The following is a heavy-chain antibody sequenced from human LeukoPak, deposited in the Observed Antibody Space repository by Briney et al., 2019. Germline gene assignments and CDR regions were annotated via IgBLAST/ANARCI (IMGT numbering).Heavy chain of an antibody. CDR1: GGSFSGYY. CDR3: ATSGSSPLYYYYYYMDV. V-gene: IGHV4-34*01. D-gene: IGHD6-6*01. J-gene: IGHJ6*03. CDR2: INHSGST. Sequence: SETLSLTCAVYGGSFSGYYWSWIRQPPGKGLEWIGEINHSGSTNYNPSLKSRVTISVDTSKNQFSLKLSSVTAADTAVYYCATSGSSPLYYYYYYMDVWGKGTTVTVSS.